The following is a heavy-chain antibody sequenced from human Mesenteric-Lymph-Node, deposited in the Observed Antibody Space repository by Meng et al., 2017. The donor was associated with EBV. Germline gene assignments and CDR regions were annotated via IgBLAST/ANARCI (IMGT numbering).Heavy chain of an antibody. CDR1: GGSISNSNLY. V-gene: IGHV4-39*01. Sequence: LHVTDAGPGLVKPSETLSIPCTVSGGSISNSNLYWGWIRQPPGKGLEWIGSIFHSGSTYYNPSLKSRVTVSVDTSKNQFSLKLNSVTTADTAMYYCARPRRWLQSEFDFWGPGTLVTVSS. CDR2: IFHSGST. D-gene: IGHD5-24*01. CDR3: ARPRRWLQSEFDF. J-gene: IGHJ4*02.